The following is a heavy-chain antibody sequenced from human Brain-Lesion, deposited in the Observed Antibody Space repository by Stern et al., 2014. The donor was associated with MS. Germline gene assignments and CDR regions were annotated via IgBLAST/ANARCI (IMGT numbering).Heavy chain of an antibody. V-gene: IGHV3-9*01. J-gene: IGHJ4*02. Sequence: EVQLVESEGDLVQPGRSLRLSCAAFGFPFDDYAMHWVRPGPGKGLEWVAGISWNSGTIGYADSVKGRFTTSRDNAYSSLYLQMNSLRPEDTALYYCARDITGSSAYFAYWGQGTLVTVSS. CDR3: ARDITGSSAYFAY. CDR2: ISWNSGTI. CDR1: GFPFDDYA. D-gene: IGHD1-14*01.